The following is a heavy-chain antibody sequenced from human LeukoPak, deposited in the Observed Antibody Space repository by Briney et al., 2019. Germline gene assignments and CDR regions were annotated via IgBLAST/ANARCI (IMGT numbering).Heavy chain of an antibody. Sequence: PSETLSLTCIVSGGSISSLNLWSWLRQPPGKGLEWIGEMYLGGTTNFNPSLKSRATILIDKSKNRLSLQLTSVTAADTAVYYCAGLEGRYSTDWFYFFDYWGQGALVTVSS. V-gene: IGHV4-4*02. J-gene: IGHJ4*02. CDR2: MYLGGTT. CDR3: AGLEGRYSTDWFYFFDY. CDR1: GGSISSLNL. D-gene: IGHD6-19*01.